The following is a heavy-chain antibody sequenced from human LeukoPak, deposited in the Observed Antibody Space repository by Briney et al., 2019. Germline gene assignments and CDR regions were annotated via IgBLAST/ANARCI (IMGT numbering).Heavy chain of an antibody. J-gene: IGHJ5*02. Sequence: SETLSLTCTVSGGSISSYYWSWIRQPPGKGLEWIGYIYYSGSTNYNPSLKSRVTISVDTSKNQFSLKLSSVTAADTAVYYCARRRILGYCSGGSCYSRWFDPWGQGTLVTVSS. CDR1: GGSISSYY. CDR2: IYYSGST. CDR3: ARRRILGYCSGGSCYSRWFDP. V-gene: IGHV4-59*12. D-gene: IGHD2-15*01.